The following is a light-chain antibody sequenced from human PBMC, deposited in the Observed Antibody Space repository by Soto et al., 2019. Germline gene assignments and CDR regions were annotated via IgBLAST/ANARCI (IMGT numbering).Light chain of an antibody. CDR2: AAS. CDR1: QSISNY. CDR3: QQSYSSPRT. Sequence: DIQMTQSPSSLSASVGDRVTITCRARQSISNYLNWYQQKPGKAPKLLMFAASSLQSGVPSRFSGRGSGTDFTLTISSLQPEDFATYYCQQSYSSPRTFGQGTKVEIK. J-gene: IGKJ1*01. V-gene: IGKV1-39*01.